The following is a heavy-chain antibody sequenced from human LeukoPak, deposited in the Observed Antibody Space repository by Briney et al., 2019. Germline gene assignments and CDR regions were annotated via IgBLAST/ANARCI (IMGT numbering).Heavy chain of an antibody. CDR1: GYTFTSYY. D-gene: IGHD2-15*01. V-gene: IGHV1-46*01. CDR2: INSSDGTT. J-gene: IGHJ4*02. Sequence: GASVKVSCKASGYTFTSYYMHWVRQAPGQGLEWMGIINSSDGTTSYAQKFQGRVTITRDTSTSTVYMELSSLRSGDTAVYYCARVYCGGGPCYSRGLIDSWGQGTLVTVSS. CDR3: ARVYCGGGPCYSRGLIDS.